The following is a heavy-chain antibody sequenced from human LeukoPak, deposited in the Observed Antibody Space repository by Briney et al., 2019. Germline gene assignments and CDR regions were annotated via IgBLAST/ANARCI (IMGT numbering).Heavy chain of an antibody. V-gene: IGHV3-43D*03. D-gene: IGHD3-10*01. CDR1: GFTFDDYA. CDR3: AKDMHYYGSGSYYNVFDY. J-gene: IGHJ4*02. Sequence: PGGSLRLSCAASGFTFDDYAMHWVRQAPGKGLEWVSLITWDGDSTYYADSVKGRFTISRDNAKNSLYLQMNSLRAEDTALYYCAKDMHYYGSGSYYNVFDYWGQGTLVTVSS. CDR2: ITWDGDST.